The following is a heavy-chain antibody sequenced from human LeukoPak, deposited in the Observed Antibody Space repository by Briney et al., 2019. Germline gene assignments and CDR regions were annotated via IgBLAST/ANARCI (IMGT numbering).Heavy chain of an antibody. J-gene: IGHJ4*02. Sequence: GRSLRLSCAASGYTLSSYAMHSVRQAPGKGLEWVADISYDGSNKYYPDSLKGRFTMSRYNSKNTLYLQMNSLRAEDTAVYYCAKNRDDWLLNYFDYWGQGTLVTVSA. CDR3: AKNRDDWLLNYFDY. CDR1: GYTLSSYA. V-gene: IGHV3-30*18. CDR2: ISYDGSNK. D-gene: IGHD3-9*01.